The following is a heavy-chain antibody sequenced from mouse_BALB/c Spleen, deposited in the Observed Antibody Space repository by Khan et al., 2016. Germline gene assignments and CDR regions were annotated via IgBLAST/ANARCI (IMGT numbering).Heavy chain of an antibody. CDR1: GYTFTNYW. CDR3: ARLNGYDGDY. CDR2: IYPGDGDT. J-gene: IGHJ2*01. V-gene: IGHV1-87*01. Sequence: QVRLHQSGAELARPGASVKLSCKASGYTFTNYWMQSVKQRPGQGLEWIGAIYPGDGDTRYTQKFKGKATLTADESSSTAYMQLSSLASEDSAVYYCARLNGYDGDYWGQGTTLTVSS. D-gene: IGHD2-2*01.